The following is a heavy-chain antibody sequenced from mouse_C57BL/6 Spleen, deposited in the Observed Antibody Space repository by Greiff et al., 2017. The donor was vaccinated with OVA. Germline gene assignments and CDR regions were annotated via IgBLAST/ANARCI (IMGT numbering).Heavy chain of an antibody. Sequence: QVQLQQPGAELVMPGASVKLSCKASGYTFTSYWMHWVKQRPGQGLEWIGEIDPSDSYTNYNQKFKGKSTLPADKSSSTAYMQLSSLTSEDSAVYYCARGDKEGFAYWGQGTLVTVSA. CDR2: IDPSDSYT. CDR3: ARGDKEGFAY. CDR1: GYTFTSYW. V-gene: IGHV1-69*01. J-gene: IGHJ3*01.